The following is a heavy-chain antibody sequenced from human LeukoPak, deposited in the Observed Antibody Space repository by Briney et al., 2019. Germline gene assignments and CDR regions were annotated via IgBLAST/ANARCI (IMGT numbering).Heavy chain of an antibody. CDR3: ATAIVVVVASTAAFDI. J-gene: IGHJ3*02. Sequence: ASVTVSCKVSGYTLTELSMHWVRQAPGKGLEWMGGFDPEDGETIYAQKFQGRVTMTEDTSTDTAYMELTSLRSEDTAVYYCATAIVVVVASTAAFDIWGQGTMVTVPS. CDR1: GYTLTELS. D-gene: IGHD2-15*01. CDR2: FDPEDGET. V-gene: IGHV1-24*01.